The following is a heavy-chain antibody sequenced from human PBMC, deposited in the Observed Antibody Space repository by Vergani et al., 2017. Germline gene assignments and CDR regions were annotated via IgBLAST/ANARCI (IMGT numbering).Heavy chain of an antibody. D-gene: IGHD2-2*03. CDR1: GYTFTSYY. Sequence: QVQLVQSGAEVKKPGASVKVSCKASGYTFTSYYMHWVRQAPGRGLEWMGIINPSGGSTSYAQKFQGRVTMTRDTSTSTVYMELSSLRSEDTAVYYCAKESGYCSSTSCYVGRDWFDPGGQGTLVTVSS. J-gene: IGHJ5*02. V-gene: IGHV1-46*01. CDR3: AKESGYCSSTSCYVGRDWFDP. CDR2: INPSGGST.